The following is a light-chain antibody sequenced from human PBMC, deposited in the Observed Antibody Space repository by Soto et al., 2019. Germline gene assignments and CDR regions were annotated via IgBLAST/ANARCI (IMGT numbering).Light chain of an antibody. CDR2: AAS. V-gene: IGKV1-27*01. Sequence: DIQMTQSPSSLSASVGDRVTITCRASQDISNYFAWYQQKPGKVPKLLIYAASTLQSGVPSRFSGSGSGTDFSLTISSLQPEDVATYYCQKYNSASRTFGGGTKVEIK. J-gene: IGKJ4*01. CDR1: QDISNY. CDR3: QKYNSASRT.